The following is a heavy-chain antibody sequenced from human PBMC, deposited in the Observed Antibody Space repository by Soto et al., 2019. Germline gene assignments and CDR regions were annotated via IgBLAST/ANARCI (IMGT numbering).Heavy chain of an antibody. D-gene: IGHD6-13*01. V-gene: IGHV4-59*01. CDR3: ARAGKGGIAAAGYYYYYMDI. Sequence: SETLSLTCTVSGGSISSYYWSWIRQPPGKGLEWIGYIYYSGSTNYNPSLKCRVTISVDTSKNQFSLKLSSVTAADTAVYYCARAGKGGIAAAGYYYYYMDIWGKGTTVTVSS. CDR2: IYYSGST. J-gene: IGHJ6*03. CDR1: GGSISSYY.